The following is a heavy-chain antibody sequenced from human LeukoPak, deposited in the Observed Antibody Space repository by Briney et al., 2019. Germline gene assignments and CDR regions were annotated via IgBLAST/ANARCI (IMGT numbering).Heavy chain of an antibody. D-gene: IGHD5-12*01. CDR2: IIPIFGTA. Sequence: GASVKVSCKASGGTFSSYAISWVRQAPGQGLEWMGGIIPIFGTANYAQKFQGRVTITTDESTSTAYMELSSLRSEDTAVYYCALGPNIVAASDYWGQGTLVNVSS. CDR3: ALGPNIVAASDY. V-gene: IGHV1-69*05. J-gene: IGHJ4*02. CDR1: GGTFSSYA.